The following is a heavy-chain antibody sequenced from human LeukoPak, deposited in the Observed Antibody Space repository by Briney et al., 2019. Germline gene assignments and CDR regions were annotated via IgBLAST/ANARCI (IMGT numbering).Heavy chain of an antibody. CDR2: IPGSGGST. D-gene: IGHD3-9*01. Sequence: GGSLRLSCAASGFTFSNYAMSWVRQAPGKGLEWVSAIPGSGGSTYYADSVKGRFTVSRDNSKSTLYLQMNSLRAEDTALYYCAKWGDYDVLTGYYVPDYWGQGTLVTVSS. J-gene: IGHJ4*02. V-gene: IGHV3-23*01. CDR1: GFTFSNYA. CDR3: AKWGDYDVLTGYYVPDY.